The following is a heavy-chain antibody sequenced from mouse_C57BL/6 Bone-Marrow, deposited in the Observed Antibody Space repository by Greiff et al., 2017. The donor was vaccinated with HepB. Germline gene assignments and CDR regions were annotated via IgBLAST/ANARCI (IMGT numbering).Heavy chain of an antibody. V-gene: IGHV1-74*01. CDR3: AMEDYGSSYWFAY. CDR1: GYTFTSYW. Sequence: VQLQQSGAELVKPGASVKVSCKASGYTFTSYWMHWVKQRPGQGLEWIGRIHPSDSDTNYNQKFKGKATLTVDKSSSTAYMQLSSLTSEDSAVYYCAMEDYGSSYWFAYWGQGTLVTVSA. CDR2: IHPSDSDT. J-gene: IGHJ3*01. D-gene: IGHD1-1*01.